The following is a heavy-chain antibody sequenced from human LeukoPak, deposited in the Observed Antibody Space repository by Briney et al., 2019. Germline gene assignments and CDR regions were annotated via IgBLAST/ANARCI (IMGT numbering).Heavy chain of an antibody. CDR3: ARHHYVYSGLDY. D-gene: IGHD5-12*01. CDR2: IYHSGRT. J-gene: IGHJ4*02. V-gene: IGHV4-39*01. CDR1: GGSVSSSDHY. Sequence: SETLSLTCSVSGGSVSSSDHYWGWIRQPPGKRPEWIGRIYHSGRTYYKPSLESRVTMSVDTSKNQFSLRLTSVTAADTAVYYCARHHYVYSGLDYWGQGTLVTVSS.